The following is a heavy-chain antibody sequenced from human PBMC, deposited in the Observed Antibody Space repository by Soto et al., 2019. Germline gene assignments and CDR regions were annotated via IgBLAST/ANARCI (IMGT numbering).Heavy chain of an antibody. Sequence: SETLSLTCAVYGGSFSGYYWSWIRQPPGKGLEWIGEINHSGSTNYNPSLKSRVTISVDTSKNQFSLKLSSVTAADTAVYYCARVNFWSAFYCYYGMDVWGQVTTVTVYS. CDR2: INHSGST. V-gene: IGHV4-34*01. D-gene: IGHD3-3*01. J-gene: IGHJ6*02. CDR1: GGSFSGYY. CDR3: ARVNFWSAFYCYYGMDV.